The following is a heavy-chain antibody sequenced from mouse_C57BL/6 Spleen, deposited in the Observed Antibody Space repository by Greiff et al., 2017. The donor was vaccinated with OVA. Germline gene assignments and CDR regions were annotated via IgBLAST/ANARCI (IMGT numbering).Heavy chain of an antibody. D-gene: IGHD1-1*01. CDR3: ARCYYYGSSYPYYAMDY. Sequence: QVQLQQPGAELVKPGASVKLSCKASGYTFTSYWMQWVKQRPGQGLEWIGEIDPSDSYTNSNQKFKGKATLTVDTSSSTAYMQLSSLTSEDSAVYYCARCYYYGSSYPYYAMDYWGQGTSVTVSS. J-gene: IGHJ4*01. CDR1: GYTFTSYW. V-gene: IGHV1-50*01. CDR2: IDPSDSYT.